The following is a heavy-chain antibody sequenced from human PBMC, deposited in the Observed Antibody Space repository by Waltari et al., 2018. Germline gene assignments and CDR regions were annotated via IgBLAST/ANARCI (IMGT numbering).Heavy chain of an antibody. D-gene: IGHD3-10*01. Sequence: QLQLQESGPGLVKPSETLSLTCTVPGCFLNSSDYYWGWIRQPPGKGLEWIGNIYYSGSTYYNPSLKSLVTISVDTSKNQFSLKLRSVTAAETAVYYCATSLYYYGSGSYFDYWGQGPLVTVSS. V-gene: IGHV4-39*01. CDR3: ATSLYYYGSGSYFDY. CDR1: GCFLNSSDYY. J-gene: IGHJ4*02. CDR2: IYYSGST.